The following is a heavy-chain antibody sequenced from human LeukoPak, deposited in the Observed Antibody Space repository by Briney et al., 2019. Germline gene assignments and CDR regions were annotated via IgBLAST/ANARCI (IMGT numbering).Heavy chain of an antibody. V-gene: IGHV4-31*03. CDR1: GGSISSSDYY. D-gene: IGHD3-3*01. CDR2: IYYSGST. J-gene: IGHJ4*02. CDR3: ARCQSGFRMFDS. Sequence: PSETLSLTCSVSGGSISSSDYYWSWIRQYPGKGLEWIGYIYYSGSTYYNPSLKSRVIISVDTSKNQFSLKVTSVTAADTAVYYCARCQSGFRMFDSWGQGILVTVSS.